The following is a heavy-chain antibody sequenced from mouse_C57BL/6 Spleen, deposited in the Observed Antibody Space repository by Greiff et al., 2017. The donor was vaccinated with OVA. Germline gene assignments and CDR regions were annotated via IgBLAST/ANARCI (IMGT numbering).Heavy chain of an antibody. J-gene: IGHJ4*01. V-gene: IGHV3-6*01. CDR1: GYSITSGYY. D-gene: IGHD1-1*01. CDR3: ARYYGSSYGDYYAMDY. CDR2: ISYDGSN. Sequence: EVQRVESGPGLVKPSQSLSLTCSVTGYSITSGYYWNWIRQFPGNKLEWMGYISYDGSNNYNPSLKNRISITRDTSKNQFFLKLNSVTTEDTATYYCARYYGSSYGDYYAMDYWGQGTSVTVSS.